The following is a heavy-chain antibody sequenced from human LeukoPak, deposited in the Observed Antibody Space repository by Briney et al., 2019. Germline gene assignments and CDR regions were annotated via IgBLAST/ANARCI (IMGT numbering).Heavy chain of an antibody. Sequence: SETLSLTCTVSGGSLTSYYWSWVRQSPGKGLEWIGSIFSSGESSHNPSLKSRVTISVDTTQSQFSLRLTSVTAADVGVYFCARGGGGSLWSGHYRLFDFWGQGTLITVSS. CDR1: GGSLTSYY. CDR2: IFSSGES. D-gene: IGHD3-3*01. J-gene: IGHJ4*02. V-gene: IGHV4-59*01. CDR3: ARGGGGSLWSGHYRLFDF.